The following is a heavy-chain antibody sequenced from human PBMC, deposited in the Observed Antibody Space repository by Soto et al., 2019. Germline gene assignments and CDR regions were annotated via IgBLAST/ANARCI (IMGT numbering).Heavy chain of an antibody. CDR2: ISYDGSNK. V-gene: IGHV3-30-3*01. CDR3: ARDQGYSSSPHLVYYYYGMDV. J-gene: IGHJ6*02. Sequence: QVPLVESGGGVVQPGRSLRLSCAASGFTFSSYAMHWVRQAPGKGLEWVAVISYDGSNKYYADSVKGRFTISRDNSKNTLYLQMNSLRAEDTAVYYCARDQGYSSSPHLVYYYYGMDVWGQGTTVTVSS. D-gene: IGHD6-13*01. CDR1: GFTFSSYA.